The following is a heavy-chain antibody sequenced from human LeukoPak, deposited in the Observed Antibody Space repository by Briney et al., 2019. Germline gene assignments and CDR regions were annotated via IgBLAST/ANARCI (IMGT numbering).Heavy chain of an antibody. CDR3: ARSGCSSTTCSPEY. Sequence: GGSLRLSCAASGFTFSSYAMYWVRQTPGKGLEWVTVISNDGSNKYYADSVKGRFTVSRDNSRNTLFLEMNSLRTEDTSVYYCARSGCSSTTCSPEYWGQGTLVSASS. D-gene: IGHD2-2*01. V-gene: IGHV3-30-3*01. J-gene: IGHJ4*02. CDR1: GFTFSSYA. CDR2: ISNDGSNK.